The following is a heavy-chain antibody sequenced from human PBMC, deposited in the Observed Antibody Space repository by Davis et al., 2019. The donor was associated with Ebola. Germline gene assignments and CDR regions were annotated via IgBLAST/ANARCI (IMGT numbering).Heavy chain of an antibody. CDR2: IYYSGST. V-gene: IGHV4-39*01. CDR3: ARHLGSGIYYYYYYGMDV. CDR1: GGSISSSSYY. D-gene: IGHD6-19*01. Sequence: GSLRLSCTVSGGSISSSSYYWGWIRQPPGKGLEWIGSIYYSGSTYYNPSLKSRVTISVDTSKNQFSLKLSSVTAADTAVYYCARHLGSGIYYYYYYGMDVWGQGTTVTVSS. J-gene: IGHJ6*02.